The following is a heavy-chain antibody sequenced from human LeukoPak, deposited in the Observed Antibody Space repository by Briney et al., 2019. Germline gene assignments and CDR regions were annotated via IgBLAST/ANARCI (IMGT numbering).Heavy chain of an antibody. CDR2: SSAYNGNT. D-gene: IGHD6-13*01. CDR1: GYTFTIYG. Sequence: ASVNVSFKSSGYTFTIYGISWVRQAPGQGREWGGGSSAYNGNTNYAQKLQGRATMATDTSTSTASMELRSLRSDDTAVYYCARVSRAAAGPGYYYYYMDVWGKGTTVTVSS. CDR3: ARVSRAAAGPGYYYYYMDV. V-gene: IGHV1-18*01. J-gene: IGHJ6*03.